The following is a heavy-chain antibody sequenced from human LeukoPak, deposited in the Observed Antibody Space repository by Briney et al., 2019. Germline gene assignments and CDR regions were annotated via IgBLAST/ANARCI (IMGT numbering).Heavy chain of an antibody. CDR3: ARLNGANVGYFDY. V-gene: IGHV3-33*01. CDR1: GFTFSNNG. J-gene: IGHJ4*02. Sequence: PGGSLRLSCEASGFTFSNNGMHWVRQAPGKGLEWVATVWYDGSYKYYAESLKGRFTISRDNSKNTLYLEMNSLRAEDTAVYFCARLNGANVGYFDYWGQGTLVTVSS. D-gene: IGHD4/OR15-4a*01. CDR2: VWYDGSYK.